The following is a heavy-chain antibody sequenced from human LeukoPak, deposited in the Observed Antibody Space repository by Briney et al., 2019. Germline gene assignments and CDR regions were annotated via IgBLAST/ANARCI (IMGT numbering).Heavy chain of an antibody. CDR2: IYYSGST. CDR3: ARGCRYCSGGSWGAFDI. J-gene: IGHJ3*02. D-gene: IGHD2-15*01. CDR1: GGSISSHY. V-gene: IGHV4-59*11. Sequence: SETLSLTCTVSGGSISSHYWSWIRQPPGKGLEWIGYIYYSGSTNYNPSLKSRVTMSVDTSKNQFSLKLSSVTAADTAVYYCARGCRYCSGGSWGAFDIWGQGTMVTVSS.